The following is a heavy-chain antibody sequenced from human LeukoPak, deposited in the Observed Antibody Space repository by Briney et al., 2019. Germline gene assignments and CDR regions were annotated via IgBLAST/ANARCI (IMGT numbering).Heavy chain of an antibody. J-gene: IGHJ4*02. CDR2: ISYDGSNK. Sequence: GGSLRLSCAASGFTFSSYAMHWVRQAPGKGLEWVAVISYDGSNKYYADSVKGRFTISRDNSKNTLYLQMNSLRAEDTAVYYCARDMDYWGQGTLVTVSS. V-gene: IGHV3-30*01. CDR3: ARDMDY. CDR1: GFTFSSYA.